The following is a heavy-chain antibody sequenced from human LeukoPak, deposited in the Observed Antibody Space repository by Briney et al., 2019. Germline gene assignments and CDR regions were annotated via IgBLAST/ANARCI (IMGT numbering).Heavy chain of an antibody. CDR1: GGTFTSYD. CDR2: MNPNSGNT. Sequence: ASVKVSCKASGGTFTSYDINWVRQATGQGLEWMGWMNPNSGNTGYAQKFQGRVTMTRNTSISTAYMELSSLRSEDTAVYYCATWVGDYYDSSGYDNWGQGTLVTVSS. J-gene: IGHJ4*02. D-gene: IGHD3-22*01. V-gene: IGHV1-8*01. CDR3: ATWVGDYYDSSGYDN.